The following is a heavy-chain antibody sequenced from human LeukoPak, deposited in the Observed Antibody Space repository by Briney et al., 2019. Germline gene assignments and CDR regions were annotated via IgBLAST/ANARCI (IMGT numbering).Heavy chain of an antibody. CDR1: GGSFSGYY. CDR3: ARGRCSGVSCYRTYYYYYYYMDV. J-gene: IGHJ6*03. Sequence: PSETLSLTCAVYGGSFSGYYWSWIRQPPGKGLEWIGEINHSGSTNYNPSLKSRVTISVDTSKNQFSLKLSSVTAADTAVYYCARGRCSGVSCYRTYYYYYYYMDVWGKGTTVTVSS. CDR2: INHSGST. D-gene: IGHD2-15*01. V-gene: IGHV4-34*01.